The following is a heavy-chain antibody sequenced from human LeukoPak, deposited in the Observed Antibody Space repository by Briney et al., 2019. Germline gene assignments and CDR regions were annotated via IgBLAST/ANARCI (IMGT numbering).Heavy chain of an antibody. D-gene: IGHD5-18*01. CDR3: VHSQRCSYGSFHDAYDI. CDR1: GVSLSTSGVG. V-gene: IGHV2-5*02. J-gene: IGHJ3*02. CDR2: IYWDDDS. Sequence: GPTLVNPTQTLTLTCSFSGVSLSTSGVGVGWIRQPPGKALEWLALIYWDDDSRYSPSLKNRLTISKDTAKNQVVLSMTNLDSVDTATYYCVHSQRCSYGSFHDAYDIWSLGTLVTVYS.